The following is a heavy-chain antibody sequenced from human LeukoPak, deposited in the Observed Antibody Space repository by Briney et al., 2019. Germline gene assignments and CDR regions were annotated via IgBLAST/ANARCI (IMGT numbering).Heavy chain of an antibody. CDR1: GGSFSGYY. V-gene: IGHV4-34*01. Sequence: TSETLSLTCAVYGGSFSGYYWSWIRQPPGKGLEWIGEINHSGSTNYNPSLKSRVTISVDKSKNQFSLKLSSVTAADTAVYYCAREPRTVVTPYAFDIWGQGTMVTVSS. D-gene: IGHD4-23*01. CDR3: AREPRTVVTPYAFDI. J-gene: IGHJ3*02. CDR2: INHSGST.